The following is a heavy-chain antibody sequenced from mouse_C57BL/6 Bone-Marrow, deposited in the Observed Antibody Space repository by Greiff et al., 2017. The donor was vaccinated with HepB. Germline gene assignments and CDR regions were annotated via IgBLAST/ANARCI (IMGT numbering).Heavy chain of an antibody. V-gene: IGHV5-9*01. CDR1: GFTFSSYT. CDR2: ISGGGGNT. CDR3: ARLGITTVAGAMDY. J-gene: IGHJ4*01. D-gene: IGHD1-1*01. Sequence: EVKLMESGGGLVKPGGSLKLSCAASGFTFSSYTMSWVRQTPEKRLEWVATISGGGGNTYYPDSVKGRFTISRDNAKNTLYLQMSSLRSEDTALYYCARLGITTVAGAMDYWGQGTSVTVSS.